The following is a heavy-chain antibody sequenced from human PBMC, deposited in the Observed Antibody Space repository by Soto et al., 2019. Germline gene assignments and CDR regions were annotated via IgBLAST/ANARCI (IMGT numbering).Heavy chain of an antibody. J-gene: IGHJ4*02. V-gene: IGHV3-30-3*01. CDR2: ISSDGNNK. D-gene: IGHD1-26*01. CDR3: ARDDEGGSDCDLGY. CDR1: GFTFSSHA. Sequence: QVQLVESGGGVVQPGRSLRLSCAVSGFTFSSHAMHWVRQAPGKGLEWVALISSDGNNKYYADSVKGRFTTSRDNSKNTMYLETNKLRVEDTAVYYCARDDEGGSDCDLGYWGQGALVTVSS.